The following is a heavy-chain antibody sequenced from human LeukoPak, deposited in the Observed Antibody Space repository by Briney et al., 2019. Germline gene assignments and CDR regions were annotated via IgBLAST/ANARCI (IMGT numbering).Heavy chain of an antibody. CDR1: GYTFTSYD. D-gene: IGHD3-10*01. V-gene: IGHV1-8*01. Sequence: ASVTVSCKASGYTFTSYDINWVRQATAQGLEWMGWMNPNSGNTGYAQKFQGRVTMTRNTSISTAYMELRSLRSEDTAVYYCARGPESRLLRFGELSGYYYMDVWGQGTTVTVSS. CDR2: MNPNSGNT. CDR3: ARGPESRLLRFGELSGYYYMDV. J-gene: IGHJ6*03.